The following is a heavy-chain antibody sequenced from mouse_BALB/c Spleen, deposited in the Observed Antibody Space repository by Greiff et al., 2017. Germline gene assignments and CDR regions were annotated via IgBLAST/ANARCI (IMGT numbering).Heavy chain of an antibody. D-gene: IGHD1-1*01. V-gene: IGHV5-12-1*01. Sequence: DVKLVESGGGLVKPGGSLKLSCAASGFAFSSYDMSWVRQTPEKRLEWVAYISSGGGSTYYPDTVKGRFTISRDNAKNTLYLQMSSLKSEDTAMYYCARLSIYYGFAYWGQGTLVTVSA. CDR1: GFAFSSYD. J-gene: IGHJ3*01. CDR2: ISSGGGST. CDR3: ARLSIYYGFAY.